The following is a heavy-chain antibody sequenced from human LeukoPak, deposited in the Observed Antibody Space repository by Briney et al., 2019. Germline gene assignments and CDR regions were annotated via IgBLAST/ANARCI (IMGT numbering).Heavy chain of an antibody. CDR1: GFTFSDFY. CDR2: ISSSGSTI. V-gene: IGHV3-11*01. Sequence: PGGSLRLSCAASGFTFSDFYMSWIRQAPGKGLEWVSYISSSGSTIYYADSVKGRFTISRDNAKNSLYLQMNSLRAEDTAVYYCAKILLYGDNDYWGQGTLVTVSS. D-gene: IGHD4-17*01. J-gene: IGHJ4*02. CDR3: AKILLYGDNDY.